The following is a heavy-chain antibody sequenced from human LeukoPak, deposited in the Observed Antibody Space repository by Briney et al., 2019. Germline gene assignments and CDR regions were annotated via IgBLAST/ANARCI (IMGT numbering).Heavy chain of an antibody. CDR3: ARTEVVTSPLYYYGMDL. D-gene: IGHD4-23*01. J-gene: IGHJ6*02. CDR2: IYTSGST. Sequence: SETLSLTCTVSGGSISSYYWSWIRQPAGKGLEWIGRIYTSGSTNYNPSLKSRVTISVDTSKNQFSLKLSSVTAADTAVYYCARTEVVTSPLYYYGMDLWGQGTTVTVSS. V-gene: IGHV4-4*07. CDR1: GGSISSYY.